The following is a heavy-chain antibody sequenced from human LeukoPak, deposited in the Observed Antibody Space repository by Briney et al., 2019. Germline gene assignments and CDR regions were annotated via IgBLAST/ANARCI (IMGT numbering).Heavy chain of an antibody. V-gene: IGHV3-7*01. D-gene: IGHD3-22*01. Sequence: GGSLRLSSAASGFTFSSYWMSWDRQAPGKGLEWVANIKQDGSEKYYVDSVKGRFTISRDNAKNSLYLQMNSLRAEDTAVYYCARFYSTPPYYYDSSGYYHFDYWGQGTLVTVSS. J-gene: IGHJ4*02. CDR2: IKQDGSEK. CDR3: ARFYSTPPYYYDSSGYYHFDY. CDR1: GFTFSSYW.